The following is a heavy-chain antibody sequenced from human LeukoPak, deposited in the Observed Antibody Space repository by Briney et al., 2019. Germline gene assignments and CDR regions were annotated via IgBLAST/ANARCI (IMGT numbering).Heavy chain of an antibody. CDR2: ISNSGTT. D-gene: IGHD3-3*01. Sequence: SETLSLTCTVSGYYISNYYWRWIRQPPGKGLEWIGYISNSGTTNYTPSLKSRVTLSVDMSKSQFSLKLTSVTAADTAVYYCARKEWVPYYFDSWGQGVLVTVSS. J-gene: IGHJ4*02. CDR1: GYYISNYY. V-gene: IGHV4-59*01. CDR3: ARKEWVPYYFDS.